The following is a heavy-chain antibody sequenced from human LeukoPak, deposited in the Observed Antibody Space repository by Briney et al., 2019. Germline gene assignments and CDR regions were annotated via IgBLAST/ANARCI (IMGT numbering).Heavy chain of an antibody. CDR1: GGSISSSSYY. D-gene: IGHD2/OR15-2a*01. J-gene: IGHJ6*02. Sequence: SETLSLTCTVSGGSISSSSYYWGWIRQPPGKGLEWIGSIYYSGSTYYNPSLKGRVTISVDTSKNRFSLKLSSVTAADTAVYYRATLLGVGYYYYYYGMDVWGQGTTVTVSS. V-gene: IGHV4-39*01. CDR2: IYYSGST. CDR3: ATLLGVGYYYYYYGMDV.